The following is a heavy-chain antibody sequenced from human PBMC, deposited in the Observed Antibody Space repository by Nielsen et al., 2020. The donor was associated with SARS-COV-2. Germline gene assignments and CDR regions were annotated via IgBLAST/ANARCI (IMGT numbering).Heavy chain of an antibody. D-gene: IGHD2-15*01. J-gene: IGHJ4*02. CDR3: TRGFYSQSDC. CDR2: INPDNGDT. V-gene: IGHV1-3*01. CDR1: GYTFIYYG. Sequence: ASVKVSCKASGYTFIYYGLHWVRQAPGQGLEWVGWINPDNGDTKYSQNFQDRVSITRDTSATTAYMELSGLRSEDTAVYYCTRGFYSQSDCWGQGTLVTVSS.